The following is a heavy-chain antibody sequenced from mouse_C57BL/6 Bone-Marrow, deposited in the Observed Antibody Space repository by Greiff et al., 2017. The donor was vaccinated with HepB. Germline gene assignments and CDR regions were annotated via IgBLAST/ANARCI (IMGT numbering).Heavy chain of an antibody. CDR3: ARQGYYDYDDGAWFAY. CDR1: GFTFSDYY. V-gene: IGHV5-12*01. CDR2: ISNGGGST. Sequence: EVQGVESGGGLVQPGGSLKLSCAASGFTFSDYYMYWVRQTPEKRLEWVAYISNGGGSTYYPDTVKGRFTISRDNAKNTLYLQMSRLKSEDTAMYYCARQGYYDYDDGAWFAYWGQGTLVTVSA. J-gene: IGHJ3*01. D-gene: IGHD2-4*01.